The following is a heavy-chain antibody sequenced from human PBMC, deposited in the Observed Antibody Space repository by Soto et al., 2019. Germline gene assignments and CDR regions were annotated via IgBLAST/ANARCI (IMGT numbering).Heavy chain of an antibody. V-gene: IGHV3-23*01. Sequence: PGGSLRLSCAASGFTFSSYAMSWVRQAPGKGLEWVSAISGSGGSTYYADSVKGRFTISRDNSKNTLYLQMNSLRAEDTAVYYCAKDRGRTGILDYYGMDVWGQGTTVTVSS. J-gene: IGHJ6*02. D-gene: IGHD1-1*01. CDR3: AKDRGRTGILDYYGMDV. CDR1: GFTFSSYA. CDR2: ISGSGGST.